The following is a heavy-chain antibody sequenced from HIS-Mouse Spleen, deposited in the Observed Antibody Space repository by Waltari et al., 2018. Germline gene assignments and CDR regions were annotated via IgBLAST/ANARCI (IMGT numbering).Heavy chain of an antibody. CDR2: LYYRGST. Sequence: QLQLQESGPGLVKPSETLSLTCTVSGGSISSSSYYWGWIRQPPGKGLDWIGSLYYRGSTYYNPSIKSRVTISVATSKNQFALQLSAVTAANTAVYYCAREIPYSSSWYDWYFDLWGRGTLVTVSS. D-gene: IGHD6-13*01. CDR1: GGSISSSSYY. V-gene: IGHV4-39*07. J-gene: IGHJ2*01. CDR3: AREIPYSSSWYDWYFDL.